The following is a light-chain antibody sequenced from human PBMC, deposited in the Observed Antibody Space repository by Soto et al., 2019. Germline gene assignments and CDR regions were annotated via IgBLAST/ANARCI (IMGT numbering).Light chain of an antibody. Sequence: DSQLTQSPSFLSASVGYRVTITCRASQGISSYLAWYQQKPGKAPKLLIYAACTLQSGVPSRFSGSGSGTEFTLNIRCLQSEDFATYYCPQSYSTPPTFGNATRLE. CDR2: AAC. CDR3: PQSYSTPPT. V-gene: IGKV1-9*01. J-gene: IGKJ5*01. CDR1: QGISSY.